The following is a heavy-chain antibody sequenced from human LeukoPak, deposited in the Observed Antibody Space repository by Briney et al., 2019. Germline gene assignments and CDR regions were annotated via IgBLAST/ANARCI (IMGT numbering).Heavy chain of an antibody. J-gene: IGHJ4*02. Sequence: QSGGSLRLSCAASGFTFEDFTMHWVRQAPGKALERVSLITWDGQNIEYQDSVKGRFTISRDNSENSLYLQMKSLKTEDTALYFCSKGDDRYGFDYWGQGTLVTVSS. CDR3: SKGDDRYGFDY. V-gene: IGHV3-43*01. CDR2: ITWDGQNI. D-gene: IGHD5-18*01. CDR1: GFTFEDFT.